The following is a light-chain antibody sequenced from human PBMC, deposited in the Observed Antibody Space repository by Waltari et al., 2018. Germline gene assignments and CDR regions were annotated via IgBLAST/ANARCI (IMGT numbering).Light chain of an antibody. CDR2: DAY. Sequence: EIVMTQSPATLSVSPGERVTLSCWASQSVSSNLAWYQQKPGQGPSLLIYDAYTRAPGIPARFSGSGSGTEFTLTISSLRSEDFAIYYCQQYINWPSFTFGPGTKVDIK. CDR1: QSVSSN. V-gene: IGKV3D-15*01. J-gene: IGKJ3*01. CDR3: QQYINWPSFT.